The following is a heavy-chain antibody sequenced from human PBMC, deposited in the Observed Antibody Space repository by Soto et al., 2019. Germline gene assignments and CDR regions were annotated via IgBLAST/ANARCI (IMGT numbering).Heavy chain of an antibody. D-gene: IGHD5-12*01. CDR1: GGSISSYY. J-gene: IGHJ6*02. Sequence: PSETLSLTCTVSGGSISSYYWSWIRQPPGKGLEWIGYIYYSGSTNYNPSLKSRVTISVDTSKNQFSLKLNSMTAADTAVYYCARGFNYKPTNYYYYGMDVWGQGTTVTVSS. V-gene: IGHV4-59*08. CDR3: ARGFNYKPTNYYYYGMDV. CDR2: IYYSGST.